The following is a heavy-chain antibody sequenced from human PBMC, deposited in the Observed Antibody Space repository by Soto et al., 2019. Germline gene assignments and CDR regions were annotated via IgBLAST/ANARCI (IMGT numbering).Heavy chain of an antibody. Sequence: SETLSLTCTVSGGSISSYYWIWIRQPPGKGLEWIGYIYYSGSTNYNPSLKSRVTISVDTSKNQFSLKLSSVTAAGTAVYYCARDKENSDYGGNGWFDPWGQGTLVTVSS. CDR3: ARDKENSDYGGNGWFDP. D-gene: IGHD4-17*01. CDR1: GGSISSYY. V-gene: IGHV4-59*01. J-gene: IGHJ5*02. CDR2: IYYSGST.